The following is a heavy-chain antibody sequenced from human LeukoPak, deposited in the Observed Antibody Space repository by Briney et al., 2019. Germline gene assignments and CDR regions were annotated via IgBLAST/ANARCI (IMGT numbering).Heavy chain of an antibody. J-gene: IGHJ4*02. CDR2: INHSGST. V-gene: IGHV4-34*01. CDR3: ASTTYYYGSGSVDY. Sequence: SETLSLTCAVYGGSFSGYYWSWIRQPPGKGLEWIGEINHSGSTYYNPSLKSRVTISVDTSKNQFSLKLSSVTAADTAVYYCASTTYYYGSGSVDYWGQGTLVTVSS. D-gene: IGHD3-10*01. CDR1: GGSFSGYY.